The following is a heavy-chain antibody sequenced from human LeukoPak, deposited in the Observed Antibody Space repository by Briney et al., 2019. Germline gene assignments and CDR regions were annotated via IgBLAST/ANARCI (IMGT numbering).Heavy chain of an antibody. CDR2: ISSSGSTI. CDR3: AGGRNVGIATTSPLGY. V-gene: IGHV3-11*04. J-gene: IGHJ4*02. D-gene: IGHD1-14*01. Sequence: GGSLRLSCAASGFTFSDYYMSWIRQAPGKGLEWVSYISSSGSTIYYADSVKGRFTISRDNAKNSLYLQMNSLRAEDTAVYYLAGGRNVGIATTSPLGYWGQGTLVTVSS. CDR1: GFTFSDYY.